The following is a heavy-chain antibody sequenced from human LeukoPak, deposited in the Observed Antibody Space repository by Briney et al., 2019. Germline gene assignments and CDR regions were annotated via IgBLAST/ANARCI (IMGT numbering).Heavy chain of an antibody. CDR3: AKTPYSSFGGYFDY. CDR1: GFTFNIYT. Sequence: GGSLRLSCAASGFTFNIYTINWVRQAPGKGLEWVAVISYDGSNKYYADSVKGRFTISRDNAKDTLYLQMNSLRAEDTAVYYCAKTPYSSFGGYFDYWGQGTLVTVSS. V-gene: IGHV3-30*18. D-gene: IGHD4-11*01. CDR2: ISYDGSNK. J-gene: IGHJ4*02.